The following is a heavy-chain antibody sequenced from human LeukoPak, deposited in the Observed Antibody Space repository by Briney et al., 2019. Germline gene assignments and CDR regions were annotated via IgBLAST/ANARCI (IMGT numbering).Heavy chain of an antibody. Sequence: PSETLSLTCTVSGYSISSGYYWGWIRQPPGKGLGWIGSIYHSGSTYYNPSLKSRVTISIDTSKKQFSLELSSVTAADTAIYFCARRKRGSGGPFDYWGQGTLVTVSS. CDR3: ARRKRGSGGPFDY. CDR2: IYHSGST. V-gene: IGHV4-38-2*02. D-gene: IGHD6-19*01. CDR1: GYSISSGYY. J-gene: IGHJ4*02.